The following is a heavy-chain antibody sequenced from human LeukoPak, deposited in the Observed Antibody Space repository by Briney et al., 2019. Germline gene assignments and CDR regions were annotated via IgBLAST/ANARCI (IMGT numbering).Heavy chain of an antibody. CDR2: IIPILGIA. D-gene: IGHD1-1*01. Sequence: SVKVSCKASGCTFSSYTISWVRQAPGQGLEWMGRIIPILGIANYAQKFQGRVTITADKSTSTAYMELSSLRSEDTAVYSCASDDPNVTWGQGTLVTVSS. V-gene: IGHV1-69*02. CDR3: ASDDPNVT. CDR1: GCTFSSYT. J-gene: IGHJ5*02.